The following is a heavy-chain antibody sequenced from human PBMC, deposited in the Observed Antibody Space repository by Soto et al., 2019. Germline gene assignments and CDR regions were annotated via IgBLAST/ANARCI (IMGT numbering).Heavy chain of an antibody. V-gene: IGHV1-18*01. CDR3: ARDRYMRYCSSTSCYSLAFDI. CDR2: ISAYNGNT. D-gene: IGHD2-2*01. Sequence: APVKVSCKASGYTFTSYGISWVRQAPGQGLEWMGWISAYNGNTNYAQKLQGRVTMTTDTSTSTAYMELRSLRSDDTAVYYCARDRYMRYCSSTSCYSLAFDIWGQGTMVTVSS. CDR1: GYTFTSYG. J-gene: IGHJ3*02.